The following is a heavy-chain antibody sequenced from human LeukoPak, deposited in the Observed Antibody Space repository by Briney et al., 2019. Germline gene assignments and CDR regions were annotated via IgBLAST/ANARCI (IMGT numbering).Heavy chain of an antibody. CDR1: GFTFSSYS. J-gene: IGHJ4*02. D-gene: IGHD6-13*01. V-gene: IGHV3-21*01. CDR3: ARDSRSGYSSSWYGDDY. CDR2: ISSSSSYI. Sequence: GGSLRLSCAASGFTFSSYSMNWVRQAPGKGLEWVSSISSSSSYIYYADSVKGRFTISRDNAKNSLYLQMNSLRAEDTAVYYCARDSRSGYSSSWYGDDYWGQGTLVTVSS.